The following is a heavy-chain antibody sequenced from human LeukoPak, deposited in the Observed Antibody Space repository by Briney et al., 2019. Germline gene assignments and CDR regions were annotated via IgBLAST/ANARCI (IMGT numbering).Heavy chain of an antibody. D-gene: IGHD6-13*01. CDR1: GYTFINYA. V-gene: IGHV1-3*01. J-gene: IGHJ4*02. Sequence: ASVKVPCKASGYTFINYAINWGRQAPGQRPEWMGWINAGNGNTKYSQKFQGRVTITRDTSASTAYMELSSLRSEDTAVYYCARGPRAAADDYWGQGTLVTVSS. CDR2: INAGNGNT. CDR3: ARGPRAAADDY.